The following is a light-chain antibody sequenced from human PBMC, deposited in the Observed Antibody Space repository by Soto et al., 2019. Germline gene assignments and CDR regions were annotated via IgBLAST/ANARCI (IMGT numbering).Light chain of an antibody. CDR2: GAS. V-gene: IGKV3-20*01. J-gene: IGKJ3*01. CDR1: ESVSWSF. CDR3: RQYDSLSFT. Sequence: EIVLTQSPGTLSLSPGERATLFCRASESVSWSFLAWYQQRPGQAPRLLMYGASTRATGITDRYSGSGSGTDFTLTISSLEPEDFAVYNCRQYDSLSFTFGPGTKVDIK.